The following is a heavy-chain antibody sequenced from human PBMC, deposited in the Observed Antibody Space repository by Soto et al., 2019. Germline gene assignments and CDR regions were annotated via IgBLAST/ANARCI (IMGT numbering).Heavy chain of an antibody. Sequence: SETLSLTCTVSGGSISSGDYYWSWIRQPPGKGLEWFGYIYYSGSTYYNPSLKSRVTISVDTSKNQFSLKLSSVTAADTAVYYCARDYWVGGYYDFWSGYGNWFDPWGQGTLVTVSS. CDR3: ARDYWVGGYYDFWSGYGNWFDP. V-gene: IGHV4-30-4*01. CDR2: IYYSGST. D-gene: IGHD3-3*01. CDR1: GGSISSGDYY. J-gene: IGHJ5*02.